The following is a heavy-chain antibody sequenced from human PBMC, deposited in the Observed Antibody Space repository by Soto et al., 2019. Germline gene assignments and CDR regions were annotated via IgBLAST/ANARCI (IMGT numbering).Heavy chain of an antibody. CDR2: IHYSGST. D-gene: IGHD5-18*01. CDR3: ARARGYSYGYGYNWFDP. CDR1: GDSISSYY. J-gene: IGHJ5*02. V-gene: IGHV4-59*08. Sequence: SETLSLTCTVSGDSISSYYWGWIRQPPGKGLEWIGYIHYSGSTNYNPSLKSRVTISVDTSKNQFSLKLSSVTAADTAVYYCARARGYSYGYGYNWFDPWGQGTLVTVSS.